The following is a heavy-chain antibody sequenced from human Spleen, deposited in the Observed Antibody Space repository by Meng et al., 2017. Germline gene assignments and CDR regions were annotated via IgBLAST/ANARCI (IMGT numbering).Heavy chain of an antibody. CDR2: INHSGST. CDR1: GGSFSDYY. J-gene: IGHJ4*02. CDR3: ARGPTTMAHDFDY. Sequence: QVELTQMGLRRLEPSAPLALHCFVFGGSFSDYYWSWIRQPPGKGLEWIGEINHSGSTNYNPSLESRATISVDTSQNNLSLKLSSVTAADSAVYYCARGPTTMAHDFDYWGQGTLVTVSS. D-gene: IGHD4-11*01. V-gene: IGHV4-34*01.